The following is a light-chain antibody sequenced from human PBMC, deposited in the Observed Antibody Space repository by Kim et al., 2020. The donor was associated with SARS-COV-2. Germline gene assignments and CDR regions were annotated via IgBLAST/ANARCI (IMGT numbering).Light chain of an antibody. CDR2: QDN. CDR3: QTWDNRASAVV. CDR1: ELVNKY. V-gene: IGLV3-1*01. Sequence: SYELTQPPSVSVSPGQPAIISCSGDELVNKYVCWYQHKPGQSPVVLIYQDNRRHSGIPERFSGSNSGNTATLTISVTQAMDEADYYCQTWDNRASAVVFG. J-gene: IGLJ2*01.